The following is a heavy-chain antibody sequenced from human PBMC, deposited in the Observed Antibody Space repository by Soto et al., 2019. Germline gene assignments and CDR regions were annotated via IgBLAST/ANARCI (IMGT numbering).Heavy chain of an antibody. J-gene: IGHJ6*02. V-gene: IGHV5-51*01. D-gene: IGHD6-19*01. CDR2: IYPADSDI. Sequence: PGESLRISCKASGYSFSSYWIAWVRQMPGKGLEWMGIIYPADSDIRYSETSEGHVTISVDKSISTTYLQWSSLKASDTDMYYCASPIAVALYGMDVWGQGTTVTVSS. CDR1: GYSFSSYW. CDR3: ASPIAVALYGMDV.